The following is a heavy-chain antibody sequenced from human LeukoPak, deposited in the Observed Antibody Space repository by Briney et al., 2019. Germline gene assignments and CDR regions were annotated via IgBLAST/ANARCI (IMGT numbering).Heavy chain of an antibody. Sequence: GGSLRLSCAASGFTFSTYAMHWVRQAPGKGLEWVAVISYDGGNKYYADSVKGRFTISRGNSKNTLYLQMNSLRAEDTAVYYCARDKDSEHNFDYWGQGTLVTVSS. D-gene: IGHD2-21*01. CDR1: GFTFSTYA. J-gene: IGHJ4*02. CDR2: ISYDGGNK. V-gene: IGHV3-30-3*01. CDR3: ARDKDSEHNFDY.